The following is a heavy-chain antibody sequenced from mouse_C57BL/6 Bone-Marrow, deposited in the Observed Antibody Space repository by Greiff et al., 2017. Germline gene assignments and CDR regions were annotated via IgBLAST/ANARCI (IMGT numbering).Heavy chain of an antibody. D-gene: IGHD2-2*01. CDR2: IDPADGDT. Sequence: EVQLQQSGAELVRPGASVKLSCTASGFNIKDYYMHWVKQRPEQGLEWIGRIDPADGDTEYAPKFQGKATMTADTSSNTAYLQLSSLTSEATAVYNGATDNGCPYYFDGWGQGTTLTVSS. J-gene: IGHJ2*01. CDR3: ATDNGCPYYFDG. V-gene: IGHV14-1*01. CDR1: GFNIKDYY.